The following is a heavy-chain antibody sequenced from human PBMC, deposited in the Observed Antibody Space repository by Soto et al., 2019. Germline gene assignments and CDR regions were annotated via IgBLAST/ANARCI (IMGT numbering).Heavy chain of an antibody. V-gene: IGHV4-39*01. CDR3: ATHYDILTGYSPNWFDP. J-gene: IGHJ5*02. CDR1: GGSISSSSYY. CDR2: IYYSGST. Sequence: SETLSLTCTVSGGSISSSSYYWGWIRQPPGKGLEWIGSIYYSGSTYYNPSLKSRVTISVDTSKNQFSLKLSSVTAADTAVYYCATHYDILTGYSPNWFDPWGQGTLVT. D-gene: IGHD3-9*01.